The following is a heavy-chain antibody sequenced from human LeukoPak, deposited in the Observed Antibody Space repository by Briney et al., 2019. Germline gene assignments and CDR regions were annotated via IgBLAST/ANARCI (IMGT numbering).Heavy chain of an antibody. V-gene: IGHV4-30-4*02. J-gene: IGHJ4*02. CDR1: GGSISSNNYY. D-gene: IGHD4-17*01. CDR2: IYYSGST. Sequence: PSETLSLTCTVSGGSISSNNYYWSWIRQPPGKGLEWIGYIYYSGSTYYNPSLKSRVTISVDTSKNQFSLNLNSVTAADTAVYYCVRGASGLTYDYGVNWGQGTLVTVSS. CDR3: VRGASGLTYDYGVN.